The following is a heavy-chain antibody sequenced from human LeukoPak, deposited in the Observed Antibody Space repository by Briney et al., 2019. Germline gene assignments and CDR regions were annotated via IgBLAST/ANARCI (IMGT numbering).Heavy chain of an antibody. D-gene: IGHD6-13*01. V-gene: IGHV3-21*01. Sequence: PGGSLRLSCAASGFTFNSHSINWVRQAPGKGLEWVSSISGNSSYKYYADSVKGRFTISRDNTKSSLFLQMNSLRAEDTAVYYCARDGTNQWRFDYWGQGTLVTVSS. J-gene: IGHJ4*02. CDR2: ISGNSSYK. CDR3: ARDGTNQWRFDY. CDR1: GFTFNSHS.